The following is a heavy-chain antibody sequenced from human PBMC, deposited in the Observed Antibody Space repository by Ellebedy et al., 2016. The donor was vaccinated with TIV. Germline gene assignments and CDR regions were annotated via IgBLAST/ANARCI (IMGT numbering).Heavy chain of an antibody. D-gene: IGHD5-12*01. V-gene: IGHV1-18*01. Sequence: AASVKVSCKASGYKFTGYGITWVRQAPGHGLEWMGWISAFNGDTNHVQKFQGRVTLTTDTTTTTAYMELTSLTVDDTAVYYCAKDIAYSGYDPGCWGQGTLVTVSS. J-gene: IGHJ4*02. CDR2: ISAFNGDT. CDR3: AKDIAYSGYDPGC. CDR1: GYKFTGYG.